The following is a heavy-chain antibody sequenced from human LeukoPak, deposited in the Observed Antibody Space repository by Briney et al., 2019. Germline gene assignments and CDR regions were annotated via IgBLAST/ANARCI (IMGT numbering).Heavy chain of an antibody. CDR3: AKDKTLTVTADLDY. CDR2: ISYDGSNK. D-gene: IGHD4-17*01. CDR1: GFTFSNYG. Sequence: PGGSLRLSCATSGFTFSNYGMHWVRQAPGKGLEWVAVISYDGSNKYYADSVKGRFTISRDNSKNTLYLQMNSLRPEDAAVYYCAKDKTLTVTADLDYWGQGTLVTVSS. J-gene: IGHJ4*02. V-gene: IGHV3-30*18.